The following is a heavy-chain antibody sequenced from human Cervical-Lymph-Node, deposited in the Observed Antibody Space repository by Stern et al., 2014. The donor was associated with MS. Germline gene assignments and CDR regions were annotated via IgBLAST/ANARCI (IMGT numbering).Heavy chain of an antibody. CDR3: ARAPSRQLLPSGMDV. V-gene: IGHV3-21*03. J-gene: IGHJ6*02. CDR1: GFRIPIYN. Sequence: VQLVESGGGLVKPGGSLRLSCTASGFRIPIYNMNWVRQAPGKGLEWVSSISTSGNYLFYGDSVKGRFTISRDNAEDSLYLQMNSLRVEDTGFYYCARAPSRQLLPSGMDVWGQGTTVTVSS. CDR2: ISTSGNYL. D-gene: IGHD2-2*01.